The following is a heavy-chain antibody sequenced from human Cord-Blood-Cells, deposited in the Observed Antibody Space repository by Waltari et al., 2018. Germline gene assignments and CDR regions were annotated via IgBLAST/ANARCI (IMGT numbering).Heavy chain of an antibody. CDR2: ISAYNGNT. CDR1: GYTFTSYG. D-gene: IGHD4-17*01. Sequence: QVQLVQSGAEVKKPGASVKVSCKASGYTFTSYGISWVRQAPGQGLEWMGWISAYNGNTNYAQKLQGRVTMTTDTSTSTVYMELRSLRSDDTAVYYCARDPSYGDYVNDAFDIWGQGTMVTVSS. V-gene: IGHV1-18*01. CDR3: ARDPSYGDYVNDAFDI. J-gene: IGHJ3*02.